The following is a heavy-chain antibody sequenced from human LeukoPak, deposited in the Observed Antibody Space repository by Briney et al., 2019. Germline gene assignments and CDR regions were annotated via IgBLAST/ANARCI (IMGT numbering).Heavy chain of an antibody. CDR3: AKEAPGYYDSSGYSPEYFQH. D-gene: IGHD3-22*01. V-gene: IGHV3-23*01. J-gene: IGHJ1*01. CDR2: ISGSGGST. Sequence: ETLSLTCAVYGGSFSGYYWSWVRQAPGKGLEWVSAISGSGGSTYYADSVKGRFTISRDNSKNTLYLQMNSLRAEDTAVYYCAKEAPGYYDSSGYSPEYFQHWGQGTLVTVSS. CDR1: GGSFSGYY.